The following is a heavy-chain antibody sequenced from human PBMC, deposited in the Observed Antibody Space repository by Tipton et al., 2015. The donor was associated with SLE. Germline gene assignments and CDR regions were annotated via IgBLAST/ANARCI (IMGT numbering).Heavy chain of an antibody. CDR1: GHSISSGYS. V-gene: IGHV4-38-2*02. D-gene: IGHD5-12*01. Sequence: TLSLTCTVSGHSISSGYSWAWIRQPPGEGLEWIGSIYHSGSTYYNLSLKSRVTISVDTSKNQFSLELHSVTAADTAVYYCARGGVGGYDYFDYWGQGTLVTVSS. CDR3: ARGGVGGYDYFDY. CDR2: IYHSGST. J-gene: IGHJ4*02.